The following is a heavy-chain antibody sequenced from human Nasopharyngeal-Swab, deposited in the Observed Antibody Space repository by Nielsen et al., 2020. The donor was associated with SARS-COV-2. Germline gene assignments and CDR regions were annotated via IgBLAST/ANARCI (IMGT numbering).Heavy chain of an antibody. J-gene: IGHJ4*02. CDR2: ISGSGDST. CDR1: GFTFSSYA. CDR3: ARSLNHYYFDY. Sequence: GESLKISCAASGFTFSSYAMSWVRQAPGKGLEWVSAISGSGDSTYYADSVKGRFTISRDNSKNTLYLQMNSLRAEDTAVYYCARSLNHYYFDYWGQGTLVTVSS. V-gene: IGHV3-23*01. D-gene: IGHD1-14*01.